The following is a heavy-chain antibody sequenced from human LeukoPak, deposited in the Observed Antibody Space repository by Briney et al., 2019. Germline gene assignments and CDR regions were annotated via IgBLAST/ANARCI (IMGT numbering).Heavy chain of an antibody. V-gene: IGHV3-21*01. CDR2: ISSSSSYI. J-gene: IGHJ4*02. CDR3: AREVTGGSYYAFFDY. CDR1: GFTLSIYS. Sequence: GGSLRLSCAVSGFTLSIYSMNWVSQAPGRGLEWVSSISSSSSYIYYADSVKGRFTISRDNAKNSLYRQMNSPRAEETAVYFYAREVTGGSYYAFFDYWGQGTLVTVSS. D-gene: IGHD1-26*01.